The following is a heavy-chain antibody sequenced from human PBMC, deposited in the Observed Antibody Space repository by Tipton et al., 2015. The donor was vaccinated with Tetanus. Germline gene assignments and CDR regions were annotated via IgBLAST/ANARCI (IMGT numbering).Heavy chain of an antibody. Sequence: SLRLSCAASGFTFSSYAMSWVRQAPGKGLEWVSAISGSGGSTYYADSVKGRFTISRDNSKNTLYLQMNSLRAEDTAVYYCAKDMRIWGIVVVPAAKFSPSFDYWGQGTLVTVSS. J-gene: IGHJ4*02. V-gene: IGHV3-23*01. CDR3: AKDMRIWGIVVVPAAKFSPSFDY. D-gene: IGHD2-2*01. CDR1: GFTFSSYA. CDR2: ISGSGGST.